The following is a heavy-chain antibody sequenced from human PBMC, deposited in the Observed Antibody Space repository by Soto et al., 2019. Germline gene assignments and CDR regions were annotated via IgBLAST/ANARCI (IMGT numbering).Heavy chain of an antibody. CDR2: IYHSGST. D-gene: IGHD3-9*01. J-gene: IGHJ4*02. CDR3: ARVNYDILTGYHYFDY. CDR1: GGSISSGGYS. V-gene: IGHV4-30-2*01. Sequence: TSETLSLTCAVSGGSISSGGYSWSWIRQPPGKGLEWIGYIYHSGSTYYNPSLKSRVTISVDRSKNQFSLKLSSVTAADTAVYYCARVNYDILTGYHYFDYWGQGTLVTVS.